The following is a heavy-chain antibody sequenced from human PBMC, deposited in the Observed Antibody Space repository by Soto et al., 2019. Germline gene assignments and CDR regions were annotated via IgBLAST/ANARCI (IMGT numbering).Heavy chain of an antibody. V-gene: IGHV3-23*01. D-gene: IGHD3-10*02. CDR2: ISYSSGTT. Sequence: EVQLLESGGDLVQPGGSLRVSCAASGFTFNSCAMSCVRQAQGKGLEWVSTISYSSGTTDYTDSVKGGFTISRDNSKNTLDLQMDSQRAEDTAIYYCAKHGRTVAFDYFVLWCQGTMVTGS. CDR3: AKHGRTVAFDYFVL. CDR1: GFTFNSCA. J-gene: IGHJ3*01.